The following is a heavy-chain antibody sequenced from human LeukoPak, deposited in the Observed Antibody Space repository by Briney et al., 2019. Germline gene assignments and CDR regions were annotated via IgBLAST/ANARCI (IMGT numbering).Heavy chain of an antibody. CDR1: DDSFSSHY. V-gene: IGHV4-59*11. CDR2: ISYIGST. Sequence: PSEPLSLTCAVSDDSFSSHYWTWIRQPPGKGLEWIGYISYIGSTNYNPSLKSRVTISIDTSKNQFSLKLSSVTAADTAVYYCARDLVTVTKGFDIWGQGTMVSVSS. D-gene: IGHD4-17*01. J-gene: IGHJ3*02. CDR3: ARDLVTVTKGFDI.